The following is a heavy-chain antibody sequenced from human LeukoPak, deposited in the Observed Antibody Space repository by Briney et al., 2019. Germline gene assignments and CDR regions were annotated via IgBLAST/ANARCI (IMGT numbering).Heavy chain of an antibody. CDR1: GGSISSSSYY. V-gene: IGHV4-39*07. J-gene: IGHJ4*02. CDR2: IYYSGST. Sequence: PSETLSLTCTVSGGSISSSSYYWGWIRQPPGKGLEWIGSIYYSGSTYYNPSLKSRVTISVDTSENQFSLKLSFVTAADTAVYYCARPVGGVDYWGQGTLVTVSS. D-gene: IGHD1-26*01. CDR3: ARPVGGVDY.